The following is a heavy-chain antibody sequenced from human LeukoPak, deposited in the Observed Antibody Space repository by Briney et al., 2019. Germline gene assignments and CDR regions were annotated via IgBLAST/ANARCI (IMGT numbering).Heavy chain of an antibody. J-gene: IGHJ5*02. CDR1: GGSISSYY. CDR2: IYYSGST. Sequence: SETLSLTCTVSGGSISSYYWSWLRQPPGKGLEWMGYIYYSGSTNYNPSLNSRVTISVDTSKNQFSLKLSSVTAADTAGYYCARGISSSWAFWFDPWGQGTLVTVSS. V-gene: IGHV4-59*01. CDR3: ARGISSSWAFWFDP. D-gene: IGHD6-13*01.